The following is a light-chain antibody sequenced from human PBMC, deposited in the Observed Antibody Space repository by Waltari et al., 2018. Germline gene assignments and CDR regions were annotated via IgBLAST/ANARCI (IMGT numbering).Light chain of an antibody. Sequence: SLVLTQPPSVSVAPGQTARMPCGGHNIGSNSVHWYQQKPGQAPVVVVYDDSDRPSGIPERFSGSNSGNTATLTISRVEAGDEADYYCQVWDKSSDPPYVFGTGTKVTVL. CDR2: DDS. CDR3: QVWDKSSDPPYV. CDR1: NIGSNS. J-gene: IGLJ1*01. V-gene: IGLV3-21*02.